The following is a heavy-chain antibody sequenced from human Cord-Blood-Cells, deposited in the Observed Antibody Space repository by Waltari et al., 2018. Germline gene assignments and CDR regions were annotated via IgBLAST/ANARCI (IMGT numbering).Heavy chain of an antibody. Sequence: QVQLVQSGAEVKKPGASVKVSCQASGYTFTGYYLPWVRQAPGQGLEWMGWINPNSGGTNYAQKFQGRVTMTRDTSISTAYMELSRLRSDDTAVYYCARVDSGSYLDAFDIWGQGTMVTVSS. J-gene: IGHJ3*02. CDR1: GYTFTGYY. D-gene: IGHD1-26*01. V-gene: IGHV1-2*02. CDR2: INPNSGGT. CDR3: ARVDSGSYLDAFDI.